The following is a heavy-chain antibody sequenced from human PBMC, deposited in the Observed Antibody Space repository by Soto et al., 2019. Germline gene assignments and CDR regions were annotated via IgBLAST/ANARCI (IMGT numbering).Heavy chain of an antibody. CDR1: GFSLSTSGMC. V-gene: IGHV2-70*01. CDR3: ARNMYSSGYYPYFDY. J-gene: IGHJ4*02. D-gene: IGHD3-22*01. CDR2: IDWDDDK. Sequence: SGPTLVNPTQTLTLTCTFSGFSLSTSGMCVSWIRQPPGKALEWLALIDWDDDKYYSTSLKTRLTISKDTSKNQVVLTMTNMDPVDTATYYCARNMYSSGYYPYFDYWGQGTLVTVSS.